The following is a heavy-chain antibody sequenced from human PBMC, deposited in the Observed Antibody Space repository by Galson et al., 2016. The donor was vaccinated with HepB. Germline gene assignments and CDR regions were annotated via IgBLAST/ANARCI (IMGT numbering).Heavy chain of an antibody. CDR3: ARDRANFDI. J-gene: IGHJ3*02. CDR2: INYNGST. V-gene: IGHV4-61*01. CDR1: GGSGSSGSYY. Sequence: SETLSLTCTISGGSGSSGSYYWSWIRQPPGKGLEWIGYINYNGSTNYNPSLKSRVTISVDTSKNQFSLKLSSVTAADTAIYYCARDRANFDIWGKGTVVTVSS.